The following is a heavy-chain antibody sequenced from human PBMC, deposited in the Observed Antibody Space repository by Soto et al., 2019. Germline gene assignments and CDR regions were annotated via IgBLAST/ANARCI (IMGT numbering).Heavy chain of an antibody. CDR2: IKSKTDGGTT. CDR1: GFTFSNAW. Sequence: PGGSLRLSCAASGFTFSNAWMSWVRQAPGKGLEWVGRIKSKTDGGTTDYAAPVKGRFTISRDDSKNTLYLQMNSLKTEDTAVYYCTTETTVLDAFDIWGQGTMVTVSS. CDR3: TTETTVLDAFDI. D-gene: IGHD4-17*01. J-gene: IGHJ3*02. V-gene: IGHV3-15*01.